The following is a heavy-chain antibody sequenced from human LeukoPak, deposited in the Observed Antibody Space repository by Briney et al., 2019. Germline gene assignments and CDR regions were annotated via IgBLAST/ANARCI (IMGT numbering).Heavy chain of an antibody. V-gene: IGHV4-38-2*01. D-gene: IGHD2/OR15-2a*01. Sequence: SETLSLTCGISGHSTTRGYYWAWFRQSPGKGLERIATFFQSEKSFYNASLKSRVIMSLDTSKSQFSLNLTSVTAADTAVYYCARVLPVPYLLDSWGQGTHVTVSS. CDR3: ARVLPVPYLLDS. CDR2: FFQSEKS. J-gene: IGHJ4*02. CDR1: GHSTTRGYY.